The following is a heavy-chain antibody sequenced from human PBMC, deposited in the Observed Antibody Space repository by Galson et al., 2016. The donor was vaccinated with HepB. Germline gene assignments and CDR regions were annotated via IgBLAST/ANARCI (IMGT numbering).Heavy chain of an antibody. CDR1: GFTVSTYY. Sequence: SLRLSCAASGFTVSTYYMNWVRQAPGKGLEWVSGMFYGGTTSYADSVVGRFTISRDDSMNTFYLQMNSLTAEDTAVYFCARTSQRECTGTRCVNFRYYYYYMDVWGKGTTVTVSS. V-gene: IGHV3-53*01. CDR2: MFYGGTT. CDR3: ARTSQRECTGTRCVNFRYYYYYMDV. D-gene: IGHD2-2*01. J-gene: IGHJ6*03.